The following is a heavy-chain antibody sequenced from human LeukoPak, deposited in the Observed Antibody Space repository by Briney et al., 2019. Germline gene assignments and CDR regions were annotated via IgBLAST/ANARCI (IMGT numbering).Heavy chain of an antibody. V-gene: IGHV4-59*01. CDR1: GGSISSYY. CDR3: AREGRLLWFGELLSRDAFDI. CDR2: IYYSGST. J-gene: IGHJ3*02. Sequence: SETLSLTCTVSGGSISSYYWSWIRQPPGKGLEWIGYIYYSGSTNYNPSLKSRVTISVDTSKNQFSLKLSSVTAADTAVYYCAREGRLLWFGELLSRDAFDIWGQGTMVTVSS. D-gene: IGHD3-10*01.